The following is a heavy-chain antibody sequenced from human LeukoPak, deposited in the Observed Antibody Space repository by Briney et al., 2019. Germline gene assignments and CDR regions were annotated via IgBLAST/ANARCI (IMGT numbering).Heavy chain of an antibody. Sequence: SETLSLTCTVSGDSISSSNCYWGWIRQPPGKGLEWIGEINHSGSTNYNPSLKSRVTISVDTSKNQFSLKLSSVTAADTAVYYCARGLWDSSGYYYNYYYYYMDVWGKGTTVTVSS. CDR3: ARGLWDSSGYYYNYYYYYMDV. CDR2: INHSGST. D-gene: IGHD3-22*01. J-gene: IGHJ6*03. CDR1: GDSISSSNCY. V-gene: IGHV4-39*07.